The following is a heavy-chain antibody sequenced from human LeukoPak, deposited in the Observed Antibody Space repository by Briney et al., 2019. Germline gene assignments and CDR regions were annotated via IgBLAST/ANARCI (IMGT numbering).Heavy chain of an antibody. CDR2: INFNSGDT. J-gene: IGHJ4*02. Sequence: SVNVSFKSSVYTFSWYYRHWVRQARGQGGEWMGWINFNSGDTNYARRVQGRVTVTMDTSTSTTYMELSSLRADDTAIYHCVRERAATVDYWGQGTLVTVSS. CDR3: VRERAATVDY. CDR1: VYTFSWYY. V-gene: IGHV1-2*02. D-gene: IGHD6-25*01.